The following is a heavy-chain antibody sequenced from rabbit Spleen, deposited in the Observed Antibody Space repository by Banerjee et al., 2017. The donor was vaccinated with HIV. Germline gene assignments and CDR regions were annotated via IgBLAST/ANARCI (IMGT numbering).Heavy chain of an antibody. CDR3: ARVRPGSDNFDL. V-gene: IGHV1S45*01. J-gene: IGHJ4*01. CDR1: GFSFSNKAV. Sequence: QEQLVESGGGLVKPEGSLKLSCTASGFSFSNKAVMCWVRQAPGKGLEWIACIDTGSSGTYYANWAKGRFTISKPSSTTVTLQMTSLTAADTATYFCARVRPGSDNFDLWGPRTFVTVS. CDR2: IDTGSSGT. D-gene: IGHD3-1*01.